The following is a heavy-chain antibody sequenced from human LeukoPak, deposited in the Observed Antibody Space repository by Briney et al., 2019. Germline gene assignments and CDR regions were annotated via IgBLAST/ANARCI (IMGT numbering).Heavy chain of an antibody. CDR1: GFTFSSYA. Sequence: GGSLRLSCAASGFTFSSYAMHWVRQAPGKGLEYVSAISSNGGSTYYANSMKGRFTISRDNSKNTLYLQMGSLRAEDMAVYYCARLSYSSGYYWGQGTLVTVSS. J-gene: IGHJ4*02. CDR3: ARLSYSSGYY. CDR2: ISSNGGST. V-gene: IGHV3-64*01. D-gene: IGHD6-19*01.